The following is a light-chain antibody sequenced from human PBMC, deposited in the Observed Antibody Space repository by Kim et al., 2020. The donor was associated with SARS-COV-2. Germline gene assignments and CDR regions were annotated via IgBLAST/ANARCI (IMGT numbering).Light chain of an antibody. CDR3: QQSHKIPYT. V-gene: IGKV1-39*01. J-gene: IGKJ2*01. Sequence: DIQMTQSPSSLSASVGDRVTITCRASQSISNYLNWYQQKPGKAPKLLIYAASSLQSGVPSRFSGSGSGTDFTLTISSLQPEDSATYYCQQSHKIPYTFGQGTKLEI. CDR1: QSISNY. CDR2: AAS.